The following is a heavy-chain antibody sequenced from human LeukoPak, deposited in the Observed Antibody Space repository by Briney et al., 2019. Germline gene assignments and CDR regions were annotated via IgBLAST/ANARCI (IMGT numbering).Heavy chain of an antibody. D-gene: IGHD1-26*01. CDR2: ISYTGTYI. CDR3: VRDRGTYRPIDY. Sequence: GGSLRLSCAASAFSLSAYNMNWVRRAPGKGLEWVSSISYTGTYIYYADSVKGRFTISRDNAQNSLYLQMNSLRAEDTAIYYCVRDRGTYRPIDYWGQGTLVTVSS. CDR1: AFSLSAYN. V-gene: IGHV3-21*04. J-gene: IGHJ4*02.